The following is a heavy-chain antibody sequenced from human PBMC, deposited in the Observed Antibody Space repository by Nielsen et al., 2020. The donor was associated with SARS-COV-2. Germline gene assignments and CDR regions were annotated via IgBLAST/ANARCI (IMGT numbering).Heavy chain of an antibody. CDR2: IIPIFGTA. V-gene: IGHV1-69*13. CDR3: ARDDGGSGVYYGMDV. CDR1: GGTFSSYA. Sequence: SVKVSCKASGGTFSSYAISWVRQAPGQGLEWMGGIIPIFGTANYAQKFQGRVTITADESTSTAYMELSSLRSDDTAVYYCARDDGGSGVYYGMDVWGQGTTVTVSS. J-gene: IGHJ6*02. D-gene: IGHD4-23*01.